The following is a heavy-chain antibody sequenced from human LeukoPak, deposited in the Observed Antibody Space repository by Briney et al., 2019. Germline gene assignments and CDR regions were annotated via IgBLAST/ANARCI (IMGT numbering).Heavy chain of an antibody. CDR1: GFTFSSYS. CDR2: VSSSSSYI. J-gene: IGHJ3*02. Sequence: GGSLRLSCAASGFTFSSYSMNWVRQAPGKGLEWVSSVSSSSSYIYYADSVKGRFTISRDNAKNSLYLQMNSLRAEDTAVYYCASSYLYYYDSSSAFDIWGQGTMVTVSS. V-gene: IGHV3-21*01. D-gene: IGHD3-22*01. CDR3: ASSYLYYYDSSSAFDI.